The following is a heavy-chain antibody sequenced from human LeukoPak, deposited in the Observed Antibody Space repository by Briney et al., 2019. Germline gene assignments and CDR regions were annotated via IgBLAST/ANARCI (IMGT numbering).Heavy chain of an antibody. J-gene: IGHJ4*02. CDR3: AREWGRIAVAGGPGY. CDR2: IWYDGRTK. D-gene: IGHD6-19*01. Sequence: GGSLRLYCAASGFTVSNYGMHWVRQAPGKGLEWVALIWYDGRTKFHADSVKGRFTISRANCKNTLYLQMDSLRDEDTAVYYCAREWGRIAVAGGPGYWGQRTRVTVSS. V-gene: IGHV3-33*01. CDR1: GFTVSNYG.